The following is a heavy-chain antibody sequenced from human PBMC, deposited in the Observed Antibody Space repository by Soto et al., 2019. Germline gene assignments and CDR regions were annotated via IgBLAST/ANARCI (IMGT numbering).Heavy chain of an antibody. CDR3: ARSSGGNFGIIIEGTNWFAP. CDR2: INPHGGST. D-gene: IGHD1-26*01. CDR1: RDTFTSYY. Sequence: ASVKVSCKAPRDTFTSYYINWVRQAPGQGLERMGVINPHGGSTAYAQKFKGRVTLTRDTSASTVYMEVSSLTSEDTAMYYCARSSGGNFGIIIEGTNWFAPWGQGSLVTVSS. V-gene: IGHV1-46*01. J-gene: IGHJ5*02.